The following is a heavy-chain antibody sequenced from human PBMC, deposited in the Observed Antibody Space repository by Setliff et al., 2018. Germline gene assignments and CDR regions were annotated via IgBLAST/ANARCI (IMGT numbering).Heavy chain of an antibody. CDR2: INSGGSST. V-gene: IGHV3-23*01. CDR3: AKFSSVPGSRFFDY. CDR1: GFTFSSSS. Sequence: GGSLRLSCAASGFTFSSSSMTWVRQAPGKGLEWVSAINSGGSSTYYADSVKGRFNISRDNSKNTLYLQMNSLRAEDTAIYSCAKFSSVPGSRFFDYWGQGALVTVS. J-gene: IGHJ4*02. D-gene: IGHD2-2*01.